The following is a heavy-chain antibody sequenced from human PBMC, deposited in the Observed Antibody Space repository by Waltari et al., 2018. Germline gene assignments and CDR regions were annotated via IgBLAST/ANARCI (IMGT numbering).Heavy chain of an antibody. V-gene: IGHV4-34*01. CDR1: GGSFSAYY. D-gene: IGHD4-17*01. Sequence: QVQLQQWGAGLLKPSETLSLTCAVYGGSFSAYYWSWIRQPPGKGLEWIGEINHSGSTNYNPSLKSRVTISVDTSKNQFSRKLSSVTAADTAVYYCAREATVTNTFDYWGQGTLVTVSS. CDR2: INHSGST. CDR3: AREATVTNTFDY. J-gene: IGHJ4*02.